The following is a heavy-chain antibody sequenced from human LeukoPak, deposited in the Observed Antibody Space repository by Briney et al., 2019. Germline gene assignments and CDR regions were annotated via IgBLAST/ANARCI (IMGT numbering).Heavy chain of an antibody. CDR1: GLTFTIYR. V-gene: IGHV3-74*01. CDR2: IHSGGSDT. Sequence: GGSLRLSCAVSGLTFTIYRMHSVCQAPGKGLVWVSRIHSGGSDTNYADSVKGRFTISRDNAKNTLYLQMNSLRAEETAVYTGARVYSYAYDQWGRGTLVTVSS. CDR3: ARVYSYAYDQ. D-gene: IGHD3-16*01. J-gene: IGHJ4*02.